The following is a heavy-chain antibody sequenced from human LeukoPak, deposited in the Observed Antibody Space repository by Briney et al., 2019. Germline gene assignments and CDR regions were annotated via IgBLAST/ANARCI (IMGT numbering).Heavy chain of an antibody. CDR1: GYTFTSYD. Sequence: ASVKVSCKASGYTFTSYDINWVRQATGQGLEGMGWMNPNSGNTGYAQKFQGRVTMTRNSSISTAYMELSSLRSEDTAVYYCARGRDYYGSGYYMDVWGKGTTVTVSS. CDR3: ARGRDYYGSGYYMDV. J-gene: IGHJ6*03. V-gene: IGHV1-8*01. D-gene: IGHD3-10*01. CDR2: MNPNSGNT.